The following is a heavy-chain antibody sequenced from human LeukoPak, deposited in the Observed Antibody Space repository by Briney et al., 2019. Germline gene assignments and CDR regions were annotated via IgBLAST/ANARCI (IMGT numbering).Heavy chain of an antibody. CDR2: IRNKANSYAT. Sequence: GGSLXLSCAASGFTFSGSAMHWVRXASGKGLEWVGRIRNKANSYATAYAASVKGRFTISRDDSKNTAHLQMNSLKTEDTAVYYCTKPHFDSWSGYYEGGAFDIWGQGTTVTVSS. V-gene: IGHV3-73*01. J-gene: IGHJ3*02. CDR1: GFTFSGSA. CDR3: TKPHFDSWSGYYEGGAFDI. D-gene: IGHD3-3*01.